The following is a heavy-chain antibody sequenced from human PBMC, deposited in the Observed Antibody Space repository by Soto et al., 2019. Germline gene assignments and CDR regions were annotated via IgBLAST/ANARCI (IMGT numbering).Heavy chain of an antibody. D-gene: IGHD2-15*01. CDR1: GFIFSTYS. V-gene: IGHV3-21*01. CDR3: TRAISGGPFDY. CDR2: ISRSSDHI. J-gene: IGHJ4*02. Sequence: EVQLVESGGGLVKPGGSLRLSCAASGFIFSTYSMNWVRQTPGKGLEWVSSISRSSDHIYYADSVRGRFTISRDNAKNSLFLQMNRLRAEDSGVYYCTRAISGGPFDYWGQGALVTVSS.